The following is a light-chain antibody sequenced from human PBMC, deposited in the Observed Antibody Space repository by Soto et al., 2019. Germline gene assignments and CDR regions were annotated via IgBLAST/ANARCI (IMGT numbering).Light chain of an antibody. V-gene: IGLV1-44*01. CDR2: GNS. Sequence: QPVLTQPPSASGTPGQRVTISCSGSSSNIGSNTVNWYQQLPGTAPKLLIYGNSNRPSGVPDRFSGSKSGTSASLAINGLQAEDEAHYYCQSYDNSLSGSWVFGGGTKLTVL. CDR1: SSNIGSNT. J-gene: IGLJ3*02. CDR3: QSYDNSLSGSWV.